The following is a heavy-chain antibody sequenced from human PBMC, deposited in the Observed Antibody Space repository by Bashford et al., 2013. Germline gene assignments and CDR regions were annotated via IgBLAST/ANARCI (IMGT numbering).Heavy chain of an antibody. CDR3: ARRHAGWGFDY. Sequence: WIRQPPGKGLEWIGYIYYSGSTNYSPSLRSRVTISVDTSKNQFSLKLSSVTAADTAVYYCARRHAGWGFDYWGQGTLVTVSS. V-gene: IGHV4-59*08. J-gene: IGHJ4*02. D-gene: IGHD6-19*01. CDR2: IYYSGST.